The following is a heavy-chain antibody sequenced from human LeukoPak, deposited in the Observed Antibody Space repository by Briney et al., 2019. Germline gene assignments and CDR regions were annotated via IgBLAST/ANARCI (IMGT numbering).Heavy chain of an antibody. V-gene: IGHV1-69*01. D-gene: IGHD2-2*01. Sequence: SXKVSCKASGGTFTSYAISWVRQAHGQGMEWMGGIIPIFGTANYAQKFQGRVTITADESTSTAYMELSSLRSEDTAVYYCARGAVPAATYYFDYWGQGTLVTVSS. CDR3: ARGAVPAATYYFDY. J-gene: IGHJ4*02. CDR1: GGTFTSYA. CDR2: IIPIFGTA.